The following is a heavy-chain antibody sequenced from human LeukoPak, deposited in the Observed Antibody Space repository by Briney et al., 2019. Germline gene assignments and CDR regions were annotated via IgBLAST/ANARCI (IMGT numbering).Heavy chain of an antibody. Sequence: GRSLRLSCAASGFTFSSYGMHWVRQAPGKGLEWVAFIRYDGSNKYYADSVKGRFTISRDNSKNTLYLQMNSLRAEDTAVYYCARPYSSGYYYSFDYWGQGTLVTVST. V-gene: IGHV3-30*02. D-gene: IGHD3-22*01. CDR3: ARPYSSGYYYSFDY. CDR1: GFTFSSYG. J-gene: IGHJ4*02. CDR2: IRYDGSNK.